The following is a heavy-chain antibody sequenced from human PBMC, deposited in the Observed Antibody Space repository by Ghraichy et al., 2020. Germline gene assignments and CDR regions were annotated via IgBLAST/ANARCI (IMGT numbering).Heavy chain of an antibody. V-gene: IGHV3-9*01. CDR1: GFAFDNFV. CDR3: AKGFAISNYFDA. J-gene: IGHJ4*02. Sequence: GGSLRLSCAASGFAFDNFVMHWVRQRPGKGLEWVSGISWGSTTIGYADSVKGRFTISRDNAKNSLYLQMNSLTIEDTAFYYCAKGFAISNYFDAWGQGILVTVSS. D-gene: IGHD3-3*01. CDR2: ISWGSTTI.